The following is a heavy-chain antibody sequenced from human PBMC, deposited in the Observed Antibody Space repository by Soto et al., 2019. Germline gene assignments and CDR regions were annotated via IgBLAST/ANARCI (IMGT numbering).Heavy chain of an antibody. J-gene: IGHJ4*02. CDR1: GFTFSSYG. CDR3: ASGEEGYGHGRKDY. D-gene: IGHD5-18*01. V-gene: IGHV3-33*01. CDR2: IGNDGSNK. Sequence: QVQLVESGGGVVQPGRSLRLSCAASGFTFSSYGMHWVRQAPGKGLEWVAAIGNDGSNKYYADSVKGRFTISRDNSKNTLYLQINSLRADDTAVYYCASGEEGYGHGRKDYWGQGTLVTVSA.